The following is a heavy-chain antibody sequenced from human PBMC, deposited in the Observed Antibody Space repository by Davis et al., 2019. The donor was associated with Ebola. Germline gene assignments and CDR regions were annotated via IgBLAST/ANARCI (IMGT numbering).Heavy chain of an antibody. D-gene: IGHD5-18*01. CDR3: TSRVYSSVLPGSMDV. V-gene: IGHV3-30*03. CDR1: GFTFSSYG. Sequence: GGSLRLSCAASGFTFSSYGMHWVRQAPGKGLEWVAVISYDGSNKYYADSVKGRFTISRDDSQNTAYLQMNSLKTEDTAVYYCTSRVYSSVLPGSMDVWGQGTMVTVSS. CDR2: ISYDGSNK. J-gene: IGHJ3*01.